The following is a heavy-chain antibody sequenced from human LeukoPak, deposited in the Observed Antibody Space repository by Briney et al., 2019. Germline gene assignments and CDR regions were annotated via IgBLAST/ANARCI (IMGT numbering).Heavy chain of an antibody. CDR3: ARWEYTYGPFDY. J-gene: IGHJ4*02. V-gene: IGHV4-59*01. CDR1: GGSISSYY. Sequence: SETLSLTCTVSGGSISSYYWSWIRQPPGKGLEWIGYIYYSGSTNYNPSLKSRVTISVDTSKNQFSPKLSSVTAADTAVYYCARWEYTYGPFDYWGQGTLVTVSS. D-gene: IGHD5-18*01. CDR2: IYYSGST.